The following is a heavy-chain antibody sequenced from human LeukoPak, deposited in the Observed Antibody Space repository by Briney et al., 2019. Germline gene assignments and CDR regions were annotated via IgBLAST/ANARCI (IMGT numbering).Heavy chain of an antibody. CDR3: ARVSPYGDWFDP. CDR2: IYTSGST. CDR1: GGSISSGSYY. D-gene: IGHD4-17*01. V-gene: IGHV4-61*02. J-gene: IGHJ5*02. Sequence: PSQTLSLTCTVSGGSISSGSYYWSWIRQPAGKGLEWIGRIYTSGSTNYNPSLKSRVTISVDTSKNQFSLKLSSVTAADTAVYYCARVSPYGDWFDPWGQGTLVTVSS.